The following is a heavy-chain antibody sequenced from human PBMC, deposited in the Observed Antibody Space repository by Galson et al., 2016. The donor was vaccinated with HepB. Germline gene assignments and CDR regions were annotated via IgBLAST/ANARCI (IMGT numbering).Heavy chain of an antibody. D-gene: IGHD1-26*01. CDR3: AIQQSYLLDY. Sequence: TLSLTCTVSGVSITSDGYFWSWVRQYPGKGLEWIGYISYNGSPHSNPSLTGRVIISADTSKNQFSLTLKSVTAADTATYYCAIQQSYLLDYWGLGTLVTVSS. V-gene: IGHV4-31*03. CDR1: GVSITSDGYF. CDR2: ISYNGSP. J-gene: IGHJ4*02.